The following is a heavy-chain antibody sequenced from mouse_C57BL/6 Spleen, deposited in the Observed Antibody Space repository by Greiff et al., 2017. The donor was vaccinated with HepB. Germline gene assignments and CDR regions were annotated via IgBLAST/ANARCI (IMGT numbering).Heavy chain of an antibody. Sequence: QVQLQQSGAELARPGASVKLSCKASGYTFTSYGISWVKQRTGQGLEWIGEIYPRSGNTYYNEKFKGKATLTADKSSSTAYMELRSLTSEDSAVYFCARSGELGRGDYYAMDYWGQGTSVTVSS. CDR3: ARSGELGRGDYYAMDY. D-gene: IGHD4-1*01. CDR1: GYTFTSYG. J-gene: IGHJ4*01. V-gene: IGHV1-81*01. CDR2: IYPRSGNT.